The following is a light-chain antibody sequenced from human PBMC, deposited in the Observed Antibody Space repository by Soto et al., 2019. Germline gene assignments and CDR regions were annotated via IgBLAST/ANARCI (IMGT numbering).Light chain of an antibody. Sequence: DIQMTQSPSSLSASVGDRVSITCPASQGISNYLAWYQQKPGKVPKLLIYTTSTLRSGVPSRFSGSGSGTDFTLTISSLQPEDFATYYCQKYNRAPPTFGPGTRVDI. CDR3: QKYNRAPPT. CDR1: QGISNY. J-gene: IGKJ3*01. CDR2: TTS. V-gene: IGKV1-27*01.